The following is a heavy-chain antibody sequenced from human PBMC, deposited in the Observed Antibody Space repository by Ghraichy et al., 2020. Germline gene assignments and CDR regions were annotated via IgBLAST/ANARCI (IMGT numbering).Heavy chain of an antibody. D-gene: IGHD2-2*01. CDR1: GFTFSIYA. V-gene: IGHV3-23*01. J-gene: IGHJ3*02. CDR3: AKVKVVPLGAFDI. CDR2: ISGSGGNT. Sequence: GGSLRLSCAASGFTFSIYAMSWVRQAPGKGLEWVSTISGSGGNTDYADSVKGRFTISRDNSKNTLYLQMNSLRAEDTAVYYCAKVKVVPLGAFDIWGQGTMVTDSS.